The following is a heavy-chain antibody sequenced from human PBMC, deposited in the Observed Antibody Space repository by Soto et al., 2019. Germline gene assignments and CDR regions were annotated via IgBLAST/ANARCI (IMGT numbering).Heavy chain of an antibody. CDR3: ARTKYSSGWYDY. CDR2: INPNSGGT. J-gene: IGHJ4*02. V-gene: IGHV1-2*04. D-gene: IGHD6-19*01. CDR1: GYTFTGYY. Sequence: QVQLVQSGAEVKKPGASVKVSCKASGYTFTGYYMHWVRQAPGQGLEWMGWINPNSGGTNYAQKFQGWVTMTRDTSISTAYMELSRLRSDDTAVYSWARTKYSSGWYDYWGQGTLVTVSS.